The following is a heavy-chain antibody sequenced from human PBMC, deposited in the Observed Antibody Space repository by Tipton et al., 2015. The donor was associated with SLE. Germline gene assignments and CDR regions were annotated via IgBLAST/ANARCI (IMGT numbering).Heavy chain of an antibody. Sequence: TLSLTCIVSGGSITSGSYYWTWIRQPAGKGLEWIGRLYGSGSPTHYNPSLESRVTMSVDKSQNQFSLKLASVTAADTAVYFCARIRPGHGDPFDFWGQGTLVTVSS. CDR2: LYGSGSPT. J-gene: IGHJ4*02. CDR3: ARIRPGHGDPFDF. V-gene: IGHV4-61*02. CDR1: GGSITSGSYY. D-gene: IGHD3-3*01.